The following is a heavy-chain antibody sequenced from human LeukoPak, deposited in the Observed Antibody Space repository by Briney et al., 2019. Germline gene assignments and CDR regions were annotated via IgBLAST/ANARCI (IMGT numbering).Heavy chain of an antibody. J-gene: IGHJ3*02. CDR3: ARVFGNYYDSSGPI. D-gene: IGHD3-22*01. CDR1: GGSISSYY. CDR2: IYYSGST. Sequence: PSETLSLTCTVSGGSISSYYWSWIRQPPGKGLEWIGYIYYSGSTNYNPSLKSRVTISVDTSKNQFSLKLSSVTAADTAVYYCARVFGNYYDSSGPIWGQGTMVTVSS. V-gene: IGHV4-59*01.